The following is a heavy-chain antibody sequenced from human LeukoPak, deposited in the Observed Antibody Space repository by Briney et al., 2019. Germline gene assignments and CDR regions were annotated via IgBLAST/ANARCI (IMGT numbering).Heavy chain of an antibody. Sequence: ASVKVSCKASGYTFSDYYMHWVRQAPGQGLEWMGWINPNSGDPNYAQSFQGRVTMTRDTSISTAYMKLTRLTSDDTAMYYCARASGASGSYYPYWGQGTLVTVSS. CDR3: ARASGASGSYYPY. CDR2: INPNSGDP. D-gene: IGHD3-10*01. J-gene: IGHJ4*02. V-gene: IGHV1-2*02. CDR1: GYTFSDYY.